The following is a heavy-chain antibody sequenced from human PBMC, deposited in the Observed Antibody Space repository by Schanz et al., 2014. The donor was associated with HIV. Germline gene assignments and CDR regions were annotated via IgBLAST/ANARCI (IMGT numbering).Heavy chain of an antibody. V-gene: IGHV3-23*04. CDR3: ANQRYSGTYRPFDY. Sequence: EVQLVESGGGLVQPGRSLRLSCAASGFMFDDYAMHWVRQAPGKGLEWVSGISESGGRSYYADSVNGRFTISRDNSKNTLYLQMTTLRTEDTAVYYCANQRYSGTYRPFDYWGRGTLVTVSS. CDR1: GFMFDDYA. D-gene: IGHD1-26*01. J-gene: IGHJ4*02. CDR2: ISESGGRS.